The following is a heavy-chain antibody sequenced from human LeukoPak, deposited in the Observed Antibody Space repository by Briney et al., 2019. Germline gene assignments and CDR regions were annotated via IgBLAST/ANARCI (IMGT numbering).Heavy chain of an antibody. CDR2: ISGSGGST. Sequence: GGSLRLSCAASGFTFSCYAMSWVRQAPGKGLEWVSAISGSGGSTYYADSVKGRFTISRDNSKNTLYLQMNSLRAEDTAVYYCAKEILWFGELFGYFDYWGQGTLVTASS. D-gene: IGHD3-10*01. J-gene: IGHJ4*02. V-gene: IGHV3-23*01. CDR3: AKEILWFGELFGYFDY. CDR1: GFTFSCYA.